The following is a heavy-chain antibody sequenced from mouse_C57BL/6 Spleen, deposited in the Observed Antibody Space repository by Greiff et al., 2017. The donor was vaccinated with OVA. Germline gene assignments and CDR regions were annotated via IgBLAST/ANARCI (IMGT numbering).Heavy chain of an antibody. D-gene: IGHD2-1*01. V-gene: IGHV5-16*01. Sequence: EVMLVESEGGLVQPGSSMKLSCTASGFTFSDYYMAWVRQVPEKGLEWVANINYDGSSTYYLDSLKSRFIISRDKAKTILYLQMSSRKSEDTATYYCASFYYGNYGGYFDVWGTGTTVTVSS. CDR3: ASFYYGNYGGYFDV. J-gene: IGHJ1*03. CDR2: INYDGSST. CDR1: GFTFSDYY.